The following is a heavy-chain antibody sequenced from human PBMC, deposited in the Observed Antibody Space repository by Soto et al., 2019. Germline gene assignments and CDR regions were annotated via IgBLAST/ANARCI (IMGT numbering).Heavy chain of an antibody. CDR1: GYSFTSYW. Sequence: GESLKISCKGSGYSFTSYWIGWVRQMPGKGLEWMGIIYPGDSDTRYSPSFQGQVTISADKSISTAYLQWSSLKASGTAMYYCVRPLYSGYDYVGYWGQGTLVTVSS. J-gene: IGHJ4*02. CDR2: IYPGDSDT. CDR3: VRPLYSGYDYVGY. V-gene: IGHV5-51*01. D-gene: IGHD5-12*01.